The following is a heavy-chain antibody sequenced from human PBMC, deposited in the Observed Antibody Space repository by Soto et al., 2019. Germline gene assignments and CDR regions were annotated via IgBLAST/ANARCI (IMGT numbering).Heavy chain of an antibody. D-gene: IGHD2-2*01. CDR3: ARVAAYPGYCSSSSCYIYYYYYMDV. V-gene: IGHV4-59*13. J-gene: IGHJ6*03. Sequence: PSETLSLTCTVSGGSISSYYWSWILQPPGKGLEWIGYIYYSGSTNYNPSLKSRVTISVDTSKNQFSLKLSSVTAADTAVYYCARVAAYPGYCSSSSCYIYYYYYMDVWGKGTTVTVSS. CDR1: GGSISSYY. CDR2: IYYSGST.